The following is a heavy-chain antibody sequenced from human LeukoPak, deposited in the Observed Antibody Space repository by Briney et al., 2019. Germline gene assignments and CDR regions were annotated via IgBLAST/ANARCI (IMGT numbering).Heavy chain of an antibody. D-gene: IGHD2-2*01. CDR1: GYTFTGYY. V-gene: IGHV1-2*02. Sequence: VASVKVSCKASGYTFTGYYMHWVRQAPGQGLEWMGWINPNSGGTNYAQKFRGRVTMTRDTSISTAYMELSRLRSDDTAVYYCARDIVVVPAASGGDAFDIWGQGTMVTVSS. CDR3: ARDIVVVPAASGGDAFDI. J-gene: IGHJ3*02. CDR2: INPNSGGT.